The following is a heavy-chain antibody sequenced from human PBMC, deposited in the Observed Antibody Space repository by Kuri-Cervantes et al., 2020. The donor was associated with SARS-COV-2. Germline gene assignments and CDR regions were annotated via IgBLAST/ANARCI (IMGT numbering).Heavy chain of an antibody. J-gene: IGHJ4*02. D-gene: IGHD6-13*01. CDR2: INWNGGST. V-gene: IGHV3-20*04. Sequence: GSLRLSCAASGFTFDDYGMSWVRQAPGKGLEWVSGINWNGGSTGYADSVKGRFTISRDNAKNSLYLQMNSLRAEDTAVYYCARGGWIAATDYFDYWGQGTLVTVSS. CDR1: GFTFDDYG. CDR3: ARGGWIAATDYFDY.